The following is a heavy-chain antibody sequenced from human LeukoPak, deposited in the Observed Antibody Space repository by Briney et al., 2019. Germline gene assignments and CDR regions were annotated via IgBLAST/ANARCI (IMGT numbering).Heavy chain of an antibody. CDR1: GFTFSDYY. CDR3: ARGLTIAARQYYYYYMDV. J-gene: IGHJ6*03. D-gene: IGHD6-6*01. V-gene: IGHV3-11*01. CDR2: ISSSGSTI. Sequence: PGGSLRLSCAASGFTFSDYYMSWIRQAPGKGLEWVSYISSSGSTIYYADSVKGRFTISRDNAKNSLYLQMNSLRAEDTAVYYCARGLTIAARQYYYYYMDVWGKGTTVTVSS.